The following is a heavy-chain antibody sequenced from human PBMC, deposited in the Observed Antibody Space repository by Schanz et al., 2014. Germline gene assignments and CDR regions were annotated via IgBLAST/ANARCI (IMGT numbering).Heavy chain of an antibody. J-gene: IGHJ4*02. CDR3: ARMMEGEERD. D-gene: IGHD1-1*01. CDR1: GATFNSYA. CDR2: IIPPLRQT. V-gene: IGHV1-69*04. Sequence: QVRLVQSGAEVKKPGSSVKVSCKSSGATFNSYAFGWVRQAPGQGFEWVGSIIPPLRQTRYAQKFEERVIITADTSTTTVYMDLASLTSDDTAVYFCARMMEGEERDWGPGTLVTVSS.